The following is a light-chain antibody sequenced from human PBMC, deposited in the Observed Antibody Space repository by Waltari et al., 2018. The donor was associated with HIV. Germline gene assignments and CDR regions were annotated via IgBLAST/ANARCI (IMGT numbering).Light chain of an antibody. V-gene: IGKV1-39*01. CDR1: QSINTY. Sequence: DIQMTQSPSSLSASVGDRVTHSCRASQSINTYLNWYQQKPGEAPKLLIYTTSTLQSGVPSRFSGSGSGTDFTLTISSLQPEDFATYYCQQSFNNPRAFGQGTKVEI. J-gene: IGKJ1*01. CDR2: TTS. CDR3: QQSFNNPRA.